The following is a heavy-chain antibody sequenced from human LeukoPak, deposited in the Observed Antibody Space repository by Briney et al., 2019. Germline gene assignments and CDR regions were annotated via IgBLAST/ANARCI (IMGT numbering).Heavy chain of an antibody. Sequence: GASVTVSCKASGYTFTGNYMHWVRQAPGQGLEWMGWINPNSGGTNYAQKFQGRVTMTRDTSISTAYMELSRLRSDDTAVYYCARASAGIVVVVAAFDYWGQGTLVTVSS. V-gene: IGHV1-2*02. CDR3: ARASAGIVVVVAAFDY. CDR2: INPNSGGT. J-gene: IGHJ4*02. CDR1: GYTFTGNY. D-gene: IGHD2-15*01.